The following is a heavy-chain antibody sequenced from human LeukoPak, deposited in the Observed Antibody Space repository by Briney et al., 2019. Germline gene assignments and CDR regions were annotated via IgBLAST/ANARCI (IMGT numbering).Heavy chain of an antibody. CDR1: GGSISSGSYY. Sequence: SSQTLSLTCTVSGGSISSGSYYWSWIRQPAGKGLEWIGRIYTSGSTNYNPSLKSRVTISVDTSKNQFSLKLSSVTAADTAVYYCARDLEISYGSNDAFDIWGQGTMVTVSS. CDR2: IYTSGST. J-gene: IGHJ3*02. D-gene: IGHD5-18*01. V-gene: IGHV4-61*02. CDR3: ARDLEISYGSNDAFDI.